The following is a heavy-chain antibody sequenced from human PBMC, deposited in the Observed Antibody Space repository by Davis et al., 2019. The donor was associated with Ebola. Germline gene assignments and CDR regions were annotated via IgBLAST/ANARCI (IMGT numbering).Heavy chain of an antibody. CDR3: ARGDRQLDFDY. Sequence: GGSLRLSCAASGFTFSDYYMSWIRQPPGKGLEWVSYISSISSYTNYADSVKGRFTISRDNAQNSLNLHMNSLRAEDTAVYYCARGDRQLDFDYWGQGTLVTVSS. D-gene: IGHD6-13*01. CDR1: GFTFSDYY. J-gene: IGHJ4*02. CDR2: ISSISSYT. V-gene: IGHV3-11*06.